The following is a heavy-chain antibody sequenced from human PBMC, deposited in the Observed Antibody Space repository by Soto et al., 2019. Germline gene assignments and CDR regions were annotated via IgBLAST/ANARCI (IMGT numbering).Heavy chain of an antibody. CDR2: IIPIFGTA. V-gene: IGHV1-69*06. J-gene: IGHJ6*02. Sequence: ASVKVSCKASGGTFSSYAISWVRQAPGQGLEWMGGIIPIFGTANYAQKFQGRVTITADKSTSTAYMELSSLRSEDTAVYYCARPHSKSATPLDYYYGMDVWGQGTTVTVSS. CDR1: GGTFSSYA. CDR3: ARPHSKSATPLDYYYGMDV. D-gene: IGHD2-15*01.